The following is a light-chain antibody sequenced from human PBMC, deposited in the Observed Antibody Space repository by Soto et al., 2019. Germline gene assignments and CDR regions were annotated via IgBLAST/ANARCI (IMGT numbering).Light chain of an antibody. Sequence: EIVLTQSPATLSLSPGERATLSCRASQNVANYLDWYQQKPGQAPRLHIYESSNRATGIAARFSGSGSGTDFTLTISSLEPEDFAVYYCQQRSNSPQTFGQGTKVDIK. CDR3: QQRSNSPQT. CDR2: ESS. V-gene: IGKV3-11*01. CDR1: QNVANY. J-gene: IGKJ1*01.